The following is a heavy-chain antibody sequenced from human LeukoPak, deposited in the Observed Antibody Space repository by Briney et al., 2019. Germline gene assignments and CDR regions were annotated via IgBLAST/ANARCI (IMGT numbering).Heavy chain of an antibody. Sequence: GGSLRLSCAASGFTFSDYSMNWVRQAPGKGLEWVSYISSSSSTIFYAASEKGRFTISRDNAKNSLYLQMDSLRAEDTAVYYCASRVGALEYWGQGGLGTVSS. CDR1: GFTFSDYS. CDR2: ISSSSSTI. D-gene: IGHD1-26*01. J-gene: IGHJ4*02. CDR3: ASRVGALEY. V-gene: IGHV3-48*01.